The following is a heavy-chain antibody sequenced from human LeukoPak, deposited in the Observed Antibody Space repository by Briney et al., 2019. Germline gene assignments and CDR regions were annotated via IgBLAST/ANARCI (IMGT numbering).Heavy chain of an antibody. CDR2: IKQDGSAK. V-gene: IGHV3-7*01. CDR1: GFTFSNYC. Sequence: GGSLRLSCAASGFTFSNYCMSWVRQAPGKGLEWVANIKQDGSAKYYVGSVKGRFTISRDNSKNSLYLQMNSLRAEDTAMYYCARDSAGNDYWGQGTLVTVSS. D-gene: IGHD6-13*01. CDR3: ARDSAGNDY. J-gene: IGHJ4*02.